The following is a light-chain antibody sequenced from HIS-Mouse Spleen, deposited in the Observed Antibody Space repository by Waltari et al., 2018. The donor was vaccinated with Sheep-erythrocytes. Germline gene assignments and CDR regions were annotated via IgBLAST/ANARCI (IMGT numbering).Light chain of an antibody. CDR3: CSYAGSYNHV. V-gene: IGLV2-11*01. CDR2: DVS. CDR1: SSDVGGYNY. Sequence: QSALTQPRSVSGSPGQSVTISCTGTSSDVGGYNYVSWYQQHPVKAPKLMIYDVSKRPSGGPDRFSGSKSGNTASLTISGLQAEDEADYYCCSYAGSYNHVFATGTKVTVL. J-gene: IGLJ1*01.